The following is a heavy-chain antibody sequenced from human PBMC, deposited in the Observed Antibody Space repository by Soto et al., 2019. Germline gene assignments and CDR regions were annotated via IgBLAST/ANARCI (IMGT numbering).Heavy chain of an antibody. V-gene: IGHV1-69*06. Sequence: GASVKVSCKASGGTFSSYAISWVRQAPGQGLEWMGGIIPIFGKANDAQKGQGRGXITADKATSKAYMELSSLRSEDTAVYYCASGWYYYDSSGYRVRDYYYYVMYVCGQGSTVTVSS. CDR1: GGTFSSYA. CDR3: ASGWYYYDSSGYRVRDYYYYVMYV. J-gene: IGHJ6*02. D-gene: IGHD3-22*01. CDR2: IIPIFGKA.